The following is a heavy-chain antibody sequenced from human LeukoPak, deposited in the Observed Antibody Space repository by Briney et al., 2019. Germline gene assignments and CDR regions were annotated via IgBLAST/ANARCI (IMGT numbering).Heavy chain of an antibody. J-gene: IGHJ3*01. Sequence: SETLSLTCAVSGGSISSGGYSWSWIRQPPGKGLEWIGYIYYSGSTYYNPSLKSRVTMSLDRSKNQFSLKLTSMTAADTAVYFCGGRVSIPATTCSGGDCYSLDAFDVWGQGTLLTVSS. D-gene: IGHD2-21*01. CDR2: IYYSGST. V-gene: IGHV4-30-4*07. CDR1: GGSISSGGYS. CDR3: GGRVSIPATTCSGGDCYSLDAFDV.